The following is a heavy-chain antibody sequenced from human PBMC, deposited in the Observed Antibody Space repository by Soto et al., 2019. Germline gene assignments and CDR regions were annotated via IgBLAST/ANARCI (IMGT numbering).Heavy chain of an antibody. Sequence: QVQLLQSGAEAKKPGASVKVSFKASADTFANYGISWVRQAPGQGPEWMGWITPSNGDTNYAQKFQGRVIMTTDTSTSTAYMEVRSLRSDDTAVYYCARLAPCSGGNCYSRPLDSWGQGTLVTVSS. CDR1: ADTFANYG. CDR2: ITPSNGDT. J-gene: IGHJ4*02. CDR3: ARLAPCSGGNCYSRPLDS. D-gene: IGHD2-15*01. V-gene: IGHV1-18*01.